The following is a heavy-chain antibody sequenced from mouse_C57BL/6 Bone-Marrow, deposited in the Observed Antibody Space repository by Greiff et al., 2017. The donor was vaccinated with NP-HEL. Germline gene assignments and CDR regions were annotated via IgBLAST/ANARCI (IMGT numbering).Heavy chain of an antibody. CDR3: ERGRGLLRFAY. J-gene: IGHJ3*01. CDR2: INPCSGYT. CDR1: GYTFTSYW. V-gene: IGHV1-7*01. D-gene: IGHD2-3*01. Sequence: QVQLQQSGAELAKPGASVKLSCKASGYTFTSYWMHWVKQRPGQGLEWIGYINPCSGYTKYNQKFKGKATLTADKSSSTAYMQLSSLTSEDSAVSDCERGRGLLRFAYWGQGTMVTVSA.